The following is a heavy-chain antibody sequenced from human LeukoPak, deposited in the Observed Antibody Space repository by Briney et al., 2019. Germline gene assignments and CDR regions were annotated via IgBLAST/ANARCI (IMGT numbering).Heavy chain of an antibody. V-gene: IGHV4-39*01. CDR2: IYYTGNT. CDR1: GASISGSGYY. D-gene: IGHD1-26*01. CDR3: AKSGGYGLIDY. Sequence: PSETLSLTCAVSGASISGSGYYLGWIRQPPGKGLEWIGNIYYTGNTYCNASLQSRVTISIDTSKNQFSLRLNSVTAADTAMYYCAKSGGYGLIDYWGQGTLVTVSS. J-gene: IGHJ4*02.